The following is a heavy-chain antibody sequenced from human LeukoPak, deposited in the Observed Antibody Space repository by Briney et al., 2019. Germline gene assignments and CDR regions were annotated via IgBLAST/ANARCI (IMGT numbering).Heavy chain of an antibody. CDR3: AKDRSPYSSGAYDY. CDR2: ISYDGSNK. D-gene: IGHD6-25*01. CDR1: GFNFSSYG. J-gene: IGHJ4*02. V-gene: IGHV3-30*18. Sequence: GFLRLSCAASGFNFSSYGIHWVRQAPGKGLEGVAVISYDGSNKYYADSVKGRFTISRDNSKNTLYLQMNSLRAEDTAVYYCAKDRSPYSSGAYDYWGQGTLVTVSS.